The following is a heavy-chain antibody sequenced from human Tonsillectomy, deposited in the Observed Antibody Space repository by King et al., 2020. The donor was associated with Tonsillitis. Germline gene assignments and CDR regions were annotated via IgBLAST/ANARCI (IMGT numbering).Heavy chain of an antibody. CDR3: ARVLSGGGDYDY. J-gene: IGHJ4*02. V-gene: IGHV4-31*03. CDR1: GGSISIGAYY. CDR2: VLNSGST. Sequence: QLQESGPGLVKPSQTLSLTCTVSGGSISIGAYYWTWIRQHPGKGLEWIGYVLNSGSTDYNPSLKSRVTISMDTSKNHFSLDRSSVTAADTAVYYCARVLSGGGDYDYWGQGTLVTVSS. D-gene: IGHD2-15*01.